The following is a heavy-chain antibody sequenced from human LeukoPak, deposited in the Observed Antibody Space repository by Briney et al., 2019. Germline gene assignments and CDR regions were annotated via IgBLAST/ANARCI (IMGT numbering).Heavy chain of an antibody. CDR3: ARIYYFDTNGYGAYSDS. Sequence: ASVKVSCKASGFTFTEYYIHWVRQAPGQGLEWMGWINPHSGGTNSAEKYQDRFTMTRDTSVSTVYMELGRLRHDDTAIYYCARIYYFDTNGYGAYSDSWGQGTILTVSS. CDR2: INPHSGGT. J-gene: IGHJ4*02. D-gene: IGHD3-22*01. CDR1: GFTFTEYY. V-gene: IGHV1-2*02.